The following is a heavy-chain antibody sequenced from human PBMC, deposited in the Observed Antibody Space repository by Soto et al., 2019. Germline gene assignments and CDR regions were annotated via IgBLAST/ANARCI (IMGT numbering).Heavy chain of an antibody. D-gene: IGHD3-10*01. CDR1: GFTFSSYW. J-gene: IGHJ3*02. V-gene: IGHV3-7*01. Sequence: GGSLRLSCAASGFTFSSYWMSWVRQAPGKGLEWVANIKQDGSEKYYVDSVKGRFTISRDNAKNSLYLQMNSLRAEDTAVYYCASGVPTSGGLEADAFDIWGQGTMVTVSS. CDR2: IKQDGSEK. CDR3: ASGVPTSGGLEADAFDI.